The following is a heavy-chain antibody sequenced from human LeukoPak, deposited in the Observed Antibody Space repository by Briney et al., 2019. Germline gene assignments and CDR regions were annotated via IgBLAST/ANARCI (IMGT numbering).Heavy chain of an antibody. CDR2: INTNTRNP. CDR3: ARDRGYCGGDCYSPIDAFDI. J-gene: IGHJ3*02. V-gene: IGHV7-4-1*02. D-gene: IGHD2-21*02. Sequence: ASLTVSCQASGYSFTDYYVHWVRQAPGQGLAWMGWINTNTRNPTYAQGFTGRFVFSLDTSVSTAYLQISSLKAEDTAVYYCARDRGYCGGDCYSPIDAFDIWGQGTMVTVSS. CDR1: GYSFTDYY.